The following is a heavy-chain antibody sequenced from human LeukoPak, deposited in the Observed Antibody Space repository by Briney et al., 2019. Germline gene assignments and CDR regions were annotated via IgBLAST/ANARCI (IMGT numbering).Heavy chain of an antibody. D-gene: IGHD6-13*01. V-gene: IGHV4-61*02. Sequence: SETLSLTCTVSGDSISRDDNYWTWIRQPAGKGLEWIGRIYSSGSTDYNPSLKSRVTMSVDTSKNQFSLKLSSVTAADTAVYYCARESGAAAGMGPDYWGQGTLVTVSS. CDR2: IYSSGST. CDR1: GDSISRDDNY. J-gene: IGHJ4*02. CDR3: ARESGAAAGMGPDY.